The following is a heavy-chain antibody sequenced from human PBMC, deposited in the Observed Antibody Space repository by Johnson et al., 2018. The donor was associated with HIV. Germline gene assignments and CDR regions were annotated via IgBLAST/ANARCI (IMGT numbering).Heavy chain of an antibody. CDR3: AKDPSSGWYGGDVIVDV. J-gene: IGHJ3*01. CDR2: IDWNSGSI. Sequence: VQLVESGGGLVQPGRSLRLSCAASGFTFDDYGMHWVRQAPGKGLEWVSGIDWNSGSIGYADSVKGRFTISRDNAKNSLYLQLNSLRAEDTALYYCAKDPSSGWYGGDVIVDVWGRGTMVTVSS. V-gene: IGHV3-9*01. CDR1: GFTFDDYG. D-gene: IGHD6-19*01.